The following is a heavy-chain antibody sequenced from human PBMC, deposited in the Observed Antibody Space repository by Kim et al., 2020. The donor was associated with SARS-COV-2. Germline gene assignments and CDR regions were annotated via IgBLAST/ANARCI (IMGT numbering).Heavy chain of an antibody. D-gene: IGHD3-16*01. J-gene: IGHJ6*02. Sequence: SVKVSCKASGFTFTSSAMQWVRQARGQRLEWIGWIVVGSGNTNYAQKFQERVTITRDMSTSTAYMELSSLRSEDTAVYYCAAGSLAREGGMDVWGQGTTVTVSS. CDR1: GFTFTSSA. V-gene: IGHV1-58*02. CDR3: AAGSLAREGGMDV. CDR2: IVVGSGNT.